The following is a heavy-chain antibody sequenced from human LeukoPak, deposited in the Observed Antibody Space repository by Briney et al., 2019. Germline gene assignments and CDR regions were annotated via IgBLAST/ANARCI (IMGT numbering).Heavy chain of an antibody. J-gene: IGHJ4*02. V-gene: IGHV1-69*13. CDR2: IMPIFGTT. Sequence: SVKVSCKASGGIFRSSGINWVRQAPGQGLEWVGRIMPIFGTTNYAQKFQDRVTISADEDTTTSYMELSSLTSEDTAVYYCAKDRDNSYGFRAFYWGQGTLVTVSS. D-gene: IGHD5-18*01. CDR3: AKDRDNSYGFRAFY. CDR1: GGIFRSSG.